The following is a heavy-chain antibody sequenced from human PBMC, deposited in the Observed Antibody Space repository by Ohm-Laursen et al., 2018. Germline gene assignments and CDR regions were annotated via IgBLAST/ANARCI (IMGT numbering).Heavy chain of an antibody. J-gene: IGHJ6*02. Sequence: SLRLSCTASGFTFSNAWMSWVRQAPGKGLEWVGRIKSKTDGGTTDYAAPVKGRFTISRDDSKNTLYLQMNSLKTEDTAVYYCATCRYCSNGGGMDVWGQGTTVTVSS. CDR1: GFTFSNAW. D-gene: IGHD2-8*01. V-gene: IGHV3-15*01. CDR2: IKSKTDGGTT. CDR3: ATCRYCSNGGGMDV.